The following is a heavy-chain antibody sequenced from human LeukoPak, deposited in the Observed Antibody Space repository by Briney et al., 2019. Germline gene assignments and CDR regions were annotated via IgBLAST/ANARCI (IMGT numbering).Heavy chain of an antibody. J-gene: IGHJ4*02. CDR1: GYTLTEIS. CDR2: FNPEDVET. D-gene: IGHD4-17*01. Sequence: ASVKVSCKVSGYTLTEISMHWVRQAPGQGREWRGGFNPEDVETIYARRFQGRLTVTEDTSTDTAYMELSSLRAEDTAMYYCATEIVGYGDVHYFDSWGQGTLVTVSS. CDR3: ATEIVGYGDVHYFDS. V-gene: IGHV1-24*01.